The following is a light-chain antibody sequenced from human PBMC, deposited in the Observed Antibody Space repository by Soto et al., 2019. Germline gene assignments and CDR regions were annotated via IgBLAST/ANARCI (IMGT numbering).Light chain of an antibody. CDR1: QGISSF. V-gene: IGKV1-9*01. CDR2: AAS. CDR3: QQLNSYPIT. J-gene: IGKJ5*01. Sequence: IQLTQSPSSLSASVGDSVTITCRASQGISSFLAWYQQKPGKAPKLLIYAASTLQSGVPSRVSGSGSGTDFTLTISSLQPEDFATYFCQQLNSYPITFGQGTRLEIK.